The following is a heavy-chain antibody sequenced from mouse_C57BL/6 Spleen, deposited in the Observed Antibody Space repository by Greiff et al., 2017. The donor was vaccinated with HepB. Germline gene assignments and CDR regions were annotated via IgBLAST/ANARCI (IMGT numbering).Heavy chain of an antibody. CDR1: GFSLTSYG. CDR2: IWGVGST. Sequence: QVQLQQSGPGLVAPSQSLSITCTVSGFSLTSYGVDWVRQAPGKGLEWLGVIWGVGSTNYNSAPKSRLSISKDNSKSQVFLKMNSLQTDDTAMYYCASGLARVAYWGQGTLVTVSA. D-gene: IGHD3-3*01. CDR3: ASGLARVAY. J-gene: IGHJ3*01. V-gene: IGHV2-6*01.